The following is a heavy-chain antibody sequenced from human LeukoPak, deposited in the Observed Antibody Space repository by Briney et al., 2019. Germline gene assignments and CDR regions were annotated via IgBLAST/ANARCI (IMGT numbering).Heavy chain of an antibody. V-gene: IGHV4-61*02. CDR2: ISPSGST. Sequence: SQTLSLTCTVSGGSINGGNYYWTWLRQPAGKGLEWIGRISPSGSTNHNPSLTSRVTISVEKSKSQFSLNLRSVTAADTALYFCAGTELGYCTVTGCPLESWGQGTLVTVSS. CDR1: GGSINGGNYY. D-gene: IGHD2-8*02. CDR3: AGTELGYCTVTGCPLES. J-gene: IGHJ4*02.